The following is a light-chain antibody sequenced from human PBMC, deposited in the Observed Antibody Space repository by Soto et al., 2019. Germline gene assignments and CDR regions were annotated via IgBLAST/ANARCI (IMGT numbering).Light chain of an antibody. CDR1: RSVSIY. V-gene: IGKV3-15*01. Sequence: EIVMTQSPATLSLSPGERATLSCRASRSVSIYLAWYQQKPGQAPRLLIYGASTRATGIPDRFSGSGSGTEFTLTISSLQSEDFAVYYCQQYNSWPPITFGQGTRLEIK. J-gene: IGKJ5*01. CDR2: GAS. CDR3: QQYNSWPPIT.